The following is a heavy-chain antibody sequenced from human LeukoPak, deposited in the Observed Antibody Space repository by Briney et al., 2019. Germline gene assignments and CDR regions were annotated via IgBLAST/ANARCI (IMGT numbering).Heavy chain of an antibody. CDR3: PREWRDKYYYDSSGYSPFDY. CDR2: ISYDGSNK. V-gene: IGHV3-30*03. J-gene: IGHJ4*02. CDR1: VFTFSSYG. Sequence: GGSLRLSCAASVFTFSSYGMHWVRQAPGKGLEWVAVISYDGSNKYYADSVKGRFTISRDNSKNTLYLQMNSLRAEDTAVYYCPREWRDKYYYDSSGYSPFDYWGQGTLVTVSS. D-gene: IGHD3-22*01.